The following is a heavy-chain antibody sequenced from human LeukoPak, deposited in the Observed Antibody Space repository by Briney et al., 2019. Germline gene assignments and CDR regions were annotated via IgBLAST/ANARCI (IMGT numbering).Heavy chain of an antibody. CDR2: IYYSGST. CDR1: GGSISSLY. J-gene: IGHJ3*02. D-gene: IGHD4-17*01. V-gene: IGHV4-59*08. Sequence: SETLSLTCTVSGGSISSLYWNWIRQPPGKGLEWIGYIYYSGSTNFNPSLKSRVTISLDTAKNQFSLKLSSVTAADTAVYYCARSNYGEFDAFDIWGQGTMVTVSS. CDR3: ARSNYGEFDAFDI.